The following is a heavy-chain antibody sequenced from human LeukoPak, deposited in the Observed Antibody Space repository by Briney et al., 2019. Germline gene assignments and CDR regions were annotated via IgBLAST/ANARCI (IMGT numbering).Heavy chain of an antibody. CDR3: ARVHHNTAMVDIDY. J-gene: IGHJ4*02. CDR1: GFTFSSHW. CDR2: IKPDGSEK. Sequence: PEGSLRLSCAASGFTFSSHWMSWVRQAPGKGLQWVANIKPDGSEKKYADSVKGRFTISRDNAKNSLSLHMNSLRAEDTAVYYCARVHHNTAMVDIDYWGQGTLVTVSS. V-gene: IGHV3-7*02. D-gene: IGHD5-18*01.